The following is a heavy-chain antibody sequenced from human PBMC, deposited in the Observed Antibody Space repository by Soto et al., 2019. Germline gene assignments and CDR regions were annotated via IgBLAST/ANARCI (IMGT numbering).Heavy chain of an antibody. J-gene: IGHJ5*02. D-gene: IGHD1-26*01. CDR1: GFTFSSYE. CDR3: ARDADSGTYYPARGGFDP. CDR2: ISSSGSTI. V-gene: IGHV3-48*03. Sequence: GGSLRLSCADSGFTFSSYEMNWVRQAPGKGLEWVSYISSSGSTIYYAAYVKGRFTISRENAKNSLYLQMNSLSAEDTAVYYCARDADSGTYYPARGGFDPWGQGTLVTVPS.